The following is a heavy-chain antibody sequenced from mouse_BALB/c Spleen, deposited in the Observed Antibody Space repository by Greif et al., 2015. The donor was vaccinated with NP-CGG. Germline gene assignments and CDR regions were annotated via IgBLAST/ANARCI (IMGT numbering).Heavy chain of an antibody. J-gene: IGHJ3*01. CDR1: EYEFPSHD. D-gene: IGHD4-1*01. Sequence: DVMLVESGGGLVQPGESLKLSCESNEYEFPSHDMSWVRKTPEKRLELVAAISSDGGSTYYPDTMERRFIISRDNTKXTLYLQMSSLRSEDTALYYCARHGTGTGFAYWGQGTLVTVSA. CDR2: ISSDGGST. CDR3: ARHGTGTGFAY. V-gene: IGHV5-2*01.